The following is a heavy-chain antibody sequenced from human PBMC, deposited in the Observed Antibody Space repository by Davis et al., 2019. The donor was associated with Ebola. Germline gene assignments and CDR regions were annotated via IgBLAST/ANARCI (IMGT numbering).Heavy chain of an antibody. CDR2: MFYSGTT. D-gene: IGHD6-13*01. Sequence: MPSETLSLTCSVSGASISDGDYYWSWIRQPPGKGLEWIAYMFYSGTTNYNPSLQSRVIISVDTSKNQFSLKLSSVTAADTAVYYCARGPRSWYNYGMDVWGQGTTVTVSS. CDR3: ARGPRSWYNYGMDV. J-gene: IGHJ6*02. CDR1: GASISDGDYY. V-gene: IGHV4-30-4*01.